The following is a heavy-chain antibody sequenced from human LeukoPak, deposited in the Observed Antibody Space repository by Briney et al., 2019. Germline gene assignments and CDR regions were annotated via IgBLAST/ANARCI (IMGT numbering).Heavy chain of an antibody. J-gene: IGHJ4*02. Sequence: GGSLRLSCAASGFTVSSNEMSWVRQAPGKGLEWVSSISGGSKYHADYRKGRFTISRDNSKNTLHLQMNSLRAEDTAVYYCARGGNMLMDYWGQGTLVTVSS. D-gene: IGHD4-23*01. V-gene: IGHV3-38-3*01. CDR1: GFTVSSNE. CDR3: ARGGNMLMDY. CDR2: ISGGSK.